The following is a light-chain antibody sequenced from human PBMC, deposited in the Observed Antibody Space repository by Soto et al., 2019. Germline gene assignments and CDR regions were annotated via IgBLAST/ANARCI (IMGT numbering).Light chain of an antibody. V-gene: IGKV3-15*01. J-gene: IGKJ2*01. CDR2: DTS. CDR3: QQYYNWPPYT. Sequence: EIVMTQSPATLSVSPGERATLSCRASQSVGSNLAWYQQKPGQAPRLLIYDTSTRATGIPARFSGSGSGTEFTLTIGSLQSEDFAVYYCQQYYNWPPYTFGQGTKLEIK. CDR1: QSVGSN.